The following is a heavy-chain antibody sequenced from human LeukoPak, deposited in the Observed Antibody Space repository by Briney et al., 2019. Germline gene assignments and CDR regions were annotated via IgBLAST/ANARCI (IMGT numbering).Heavy chain of an antibody. V-gene: IGHV3-23*01. CDR2: IGATGYST. J-gene: IGHJ3*02. Sequence: GGSLRLSCAASGFTFSDYAMTWVRQAPGKGLEWVSAIGATGYSTYYADSVKGRFTISRDNSKDTLYLQVNVLRADDTAVYFCAKLTGGPNAQDGFDTWGQGTMVTVSS. D-gene: IGHD2-15*01. CDR3: AKLTGGPNAQDGFDT. CDR1: GFTFSDYA.